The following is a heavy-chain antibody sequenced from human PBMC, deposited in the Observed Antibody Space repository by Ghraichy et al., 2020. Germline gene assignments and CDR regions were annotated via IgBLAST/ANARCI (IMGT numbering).Heavy chain of an antibody. CDR3: ARSLTILGDFWSGYYGPVDHGMDV. CDR1: GGSFSGYY. CDR2: INHSGST. Sequence: SETLSLTCAVYGGSFSGYYWSWIRQPPGKGLEWIGEINHSGSTNYNPSLKSRVTISVDTSKNQFSLKLSSVTAADTAVYYCARSLTILGDFWSGYYGPVDHGMDVWGQGTTVTVSS. D-gene: IGHD3-3*01. V-gene: IGHV4-34*01. J-gene: IGHJ6*02.